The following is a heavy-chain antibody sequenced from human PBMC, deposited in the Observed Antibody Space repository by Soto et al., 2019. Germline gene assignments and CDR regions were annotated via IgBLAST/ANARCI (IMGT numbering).Heavy chain of an antibody. CDR3: ARLAWGCSSTSCYAFDI. D-gene: IGHD2-2*01. CDR2: IYYSGST. Sequence: SETLSLTCTVSGGSISSYYWSWIRQPPGKGLEWIGYIYYSGSTNYNPSLKSRVTISVDTSKNQFSLKLSSVTAADTAVYYCARLAWGCSSTSCYAFDIWGQGTMVTVSS. J-gene: IGHJ3*02. CDR1: GGSISSYY. V-gene: IGHV4-59*08.